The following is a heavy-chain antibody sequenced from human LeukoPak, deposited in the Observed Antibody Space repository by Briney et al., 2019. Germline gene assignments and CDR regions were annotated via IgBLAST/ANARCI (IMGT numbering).Heavy chain of an antibody. CDR1: GFTFSSYS. Sequence: GGSLRLSCAASGFTFSSYSMNWVRQAPGKGLEWVSAISGSGGSTYYADSVKGRFTISRDNSKNTLYVQMNSLRAEDTAVYYCAKLEMTTIKADSWGQGTLVSVSS. J-gene: IGHJ4*02. CDR3: AKLEMTTIKADS. CDR2: ISGSGGST. V-gene: IGHV3-23*01. D-gene: IGHD5-24*01.